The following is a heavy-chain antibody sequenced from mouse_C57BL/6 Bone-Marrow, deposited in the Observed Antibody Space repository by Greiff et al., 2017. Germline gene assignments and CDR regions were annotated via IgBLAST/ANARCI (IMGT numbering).Heavy chain of an antibody. CDR2: ISSGSSTI. D-gene: IGHD3-3*01. Sequence: EVNVVESGGGLVKPGGSLKLSCAASGFTFSDYGMHWVRQAPEKGLEWVAYISSGSSTIYYADTVKGRFTISRDNAKNTLFLQMTSLRSEDTAMYYCARGGREYFDYWGQGTTLTVSS. V-gene: IGHV5-17*01. CDR3: ARGGREYFDY. CDR1: GFTFSDYG. J-gene: IGHJ2*01.